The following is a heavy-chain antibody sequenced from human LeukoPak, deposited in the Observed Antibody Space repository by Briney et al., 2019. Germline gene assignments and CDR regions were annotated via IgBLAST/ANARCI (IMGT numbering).Heavy chain of an antibody. Sequence: ASVKLSCKASGYTFTSYYMHWGRQAPGQGLEWMGIINPSGGSTSYAQKFQGGVTMTRDMSTSTIYMELSSLRSEDTAVYYCARTAAGFQGPWFDPWGQGTLVTVSS. CDR3: ARTAAGFQGPWFDP. D-gene: IGHD6-13*01. CDR2: INPSGGST. J-gene: IGHJ5*02. CDR1: GYTFTSYY. V-gene: IGHV1-46*01.